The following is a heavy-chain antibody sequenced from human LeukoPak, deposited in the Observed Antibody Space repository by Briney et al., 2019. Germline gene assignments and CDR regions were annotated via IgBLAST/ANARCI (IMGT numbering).Heavy chain of an antibody. CDR2: ISYDGSNK. D-gene: IGHD1-26*01. Sequence: PGRSLRLSCAASGFTFSSYAMHWVRQAPGKGLEWVAVISYDGSNKYYADSVKGRFTISRDNSKNTLYLQMNSLRAEDTAVYYCARDKSVGATPFDFWGQGTLVTVSS. CDR3: ARDKSVGATPFDF. V-gene: IGHV3-30-3*01. J-gene: IGHJ4*02. CDR1: GFTFSSYA.